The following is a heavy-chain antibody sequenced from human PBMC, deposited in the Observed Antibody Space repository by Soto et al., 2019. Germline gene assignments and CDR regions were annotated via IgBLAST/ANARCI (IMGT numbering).Heavy chain of an antibody. Sequence: PGGSLRLSCAASGFTFSSYSMNWVRQAPGKGLEWVSSISSSSSYIYYADSVKGRFTISRDNAKNSLYLQMNSLRAEDTAVYYCAREGRIVLDPDYWGQGTLVTVSS. CDR2: ISSSSSYI. CDR1: GFTFSSYS. CDR3: AREGRIVLDPDY. J-gene: IGHJ4*02. D-gene: IGHD2-8*01. V-gene: IGHV3-21*01.